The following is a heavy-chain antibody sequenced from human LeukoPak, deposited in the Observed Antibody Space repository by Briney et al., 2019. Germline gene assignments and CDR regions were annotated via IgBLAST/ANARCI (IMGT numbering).Heavy chain of an antibody. Sequence: GGSLRLSCAASGFTFSSYGMHWVRQAPGKGLEWVAFIRNDGTIKYYADSVKGRFTISRDNSKSTLYLQMNSLRAEDTAVYYCAKTGSSSWGYFDYWGQGTLVTVSS. CDR1: GFTFSSYG. J-gene: IGHJ4*02. CDR2: IRNDGTIK. CDR3: AKTGSSSWGYFDY. D-gene: IGHD6-13*01. V-gene: IGHV3-30*02.